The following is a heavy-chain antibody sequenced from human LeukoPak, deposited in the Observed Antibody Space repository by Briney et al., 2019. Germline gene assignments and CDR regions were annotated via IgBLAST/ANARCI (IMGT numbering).Heavy chain of an antibody. Sequence: GASVKVSCKASGGTLSSYAISWVRQAPGQGLEWMGGIIPIFGTANYAQKFQGRVTITADESTSTAYMELSSLRSEDTAVYYCAIVGVPAAMNDYWGQGTLVTVSS. V-gene: IGHV1-69*13. J-gene: IGHJ4*02. CDR3: AIVGVPAAMNDY. CDR2: IIPIFGTA. D-gene: IGHD2-2*01. CDR1: GGTLSSYA.